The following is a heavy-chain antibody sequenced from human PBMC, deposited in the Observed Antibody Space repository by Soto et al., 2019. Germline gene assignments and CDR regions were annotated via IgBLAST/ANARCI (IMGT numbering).Heavy chain of an antibody. V-gene: IGHV3-74*01. Sequence: GGSLRLSCAVAGYTFGNHWMHWVRQAPGKGLEWVSRTNSDGSIINYADSVKGRFTVSRDNAKNTLYLQMNSLRVEDTAVYYCATAEVDYWGPGTLVTVSS. CDR3: ATAEVDY. CDR2: TNSDGSII. J-gene: IGHJ4*02. CDR1: GYTFGNHW.